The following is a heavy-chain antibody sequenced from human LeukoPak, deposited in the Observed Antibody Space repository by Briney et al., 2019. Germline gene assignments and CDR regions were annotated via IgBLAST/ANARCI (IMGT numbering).Heavy chain of an antibody. D-gene: IGHD3-22*01. V-gene: IGHV1-69*13. J-gene: IGHJ4*02. Sequence: ASVKVSCKASGYTFTSYHLHWVRQAPGQGLEWMGGIIPIFGTANYAQKFQGRVTITADESTSTAYMELSSLRSEDTAVYYCASSRHYYDSSGYYAPLDYWGQGTLVTVSS. CDR1: GYTFTSYH. CDR3: ASSRHYYDSSGYYAPLDY. CDR2: IIPIFGTA.